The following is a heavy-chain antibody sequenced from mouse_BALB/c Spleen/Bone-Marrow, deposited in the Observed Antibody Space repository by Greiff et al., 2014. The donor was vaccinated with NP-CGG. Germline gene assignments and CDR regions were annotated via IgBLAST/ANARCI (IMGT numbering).Heavy chain of an antibody. CDR3: ARDGYDDY. D-gene: IGHD2-2*01. V-gene: IGHV7-3*02. Sequence: EVHLVESGGGLVQPGGSLRLSCATSGFTFTDYYMSWVRQPPGKALEWLGFIRNKANGYTTEYSASVKGRFTISRDNSQSILYLQMNTLRAEDSATYYCARDGYDDYWGQGTTLTVPS. J-gene: IGHJ2*01. CDR1: GFTFTDYY. CDR2: IRNKANGYTT.